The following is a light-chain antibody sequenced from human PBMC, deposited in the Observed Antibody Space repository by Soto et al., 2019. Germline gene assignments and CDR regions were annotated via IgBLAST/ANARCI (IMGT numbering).Light chain of an antibody. V-gene: IGLV2-14*01. CDR1: SNDVGAYNY. CDR3: SYYTSATIS. J-gene: IGLJ1*01. CDR2: EVS. Sequence: QSVLTQPASVSGSPGQSITISCTGNSNDVGAYNYVSWYQQYPGKAPKVMIYEVSNRPSGISNRFSGSKSGNTASLTISGLQAEDEADYYCSYYTSATISFGSGTKVTVL.